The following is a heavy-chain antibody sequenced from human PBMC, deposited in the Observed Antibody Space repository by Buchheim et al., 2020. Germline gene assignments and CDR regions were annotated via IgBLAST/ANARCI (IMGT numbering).Heavy chain of an antibody. Sequence: EVQLVESGGGLAQPGGSLRLSCAVSGFMFSNYWMYWVRQAPGKGLVWVSSVNSDGSTTNYADAVKGRFTLSRDNAKNTLYLQRNNLRAEDTAVYYCATGFDYGPYYLDYWGQGTL. J-gene: IGHJ4*02. CDR1: GFMFSNYW. D-gene: IGHD4/OR15-4a*01. V-gene: IGHV3-74*01. CDR2: VNSDGSTT. CDR3: ATGFDYGPYYLDY.